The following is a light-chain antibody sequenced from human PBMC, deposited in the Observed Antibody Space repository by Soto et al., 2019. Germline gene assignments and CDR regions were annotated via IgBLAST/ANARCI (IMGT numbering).Light chain of an antibody. CDR3: SSYTSSSTLDV. CDR2: DVS. Sequence: QSALTPPASVSGSPGQSIPISCTGTSSDVGGYNYVSWYQQHPGKAPKLMIYDVSNRPSGVSNRFSGSKSGNTASLTISGLQAEDEGDYYCSSYTSSSTLDVFGTGTKLTVL. V-gene: IGLV2-14*03. J-gene: IGLJ1*01. CDR1: SSDVGGYNY.